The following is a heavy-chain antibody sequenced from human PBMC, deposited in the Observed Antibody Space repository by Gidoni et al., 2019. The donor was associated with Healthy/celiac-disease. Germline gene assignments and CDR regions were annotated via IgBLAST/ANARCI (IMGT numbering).Heavy chain of an antibody. J-gene: IGHJ5*02. Sequence: QLQLQESGPGLVKPSETLSLTCTVSGGSISSRSYSWGWIRQPPGKGVEWIGSIYYSGSTYYNPSLKSRVTISVDTSKNQFSLKLSSVTAADTAVYYCARQRIAAAGRERYDWFDPWGQGTLVTVSS. V-gene: IGHV4-39*01. CDR2: IYYSGST. CDR1: GGSISSRSYS. D-gene: IGHD6-13*01. CDR3: ARQRIAAAGRERYDWFDP.